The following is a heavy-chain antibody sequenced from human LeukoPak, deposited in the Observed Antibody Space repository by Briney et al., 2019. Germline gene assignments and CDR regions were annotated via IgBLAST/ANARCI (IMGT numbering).Heavy chain of an antibody. J-gene: IGHJ4*02. CDR2: INHSGST. CDR3: ARGPLRFLEGLFSFDY. Sequence: SEALSLTCAVYGGSFSGYYWSWIRQPPGKGLEWIGEINHSGSTNYNPSLKSRVTISVDTSKNQFSLKLSSVTAADTAVYYCARGPLRFLEGLFSFDYWGKGTLVTVSS. D-gene: IGHD3-3*01. CDR1: GGSFSGYY. V-gene: IGHV4-34*01.